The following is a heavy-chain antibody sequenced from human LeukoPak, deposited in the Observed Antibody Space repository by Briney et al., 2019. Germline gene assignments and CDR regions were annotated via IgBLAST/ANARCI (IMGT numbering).Heavy chain of an antibody. CDR1: GFRFSNYW. D-gene: IGHD6-19*01. V-gene: IGHV3-7*01. CDR2: IKHDGSGP. Sequence: GGPLRLSCAVSGFRFSNYWMTWVRQAPGKGLEWVANIKHDGSGPSYLDSVKGRFTISRDNARNLLSLQMSGLRVEDTAVYYCARAREITVTGTDYFDSWGQGTLVTVSS. CDR3: ARAREITVTGTDYFDS. J-gene: IGHJ4*02.